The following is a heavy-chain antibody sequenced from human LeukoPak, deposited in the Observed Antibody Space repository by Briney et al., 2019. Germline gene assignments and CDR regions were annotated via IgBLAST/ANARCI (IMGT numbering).Heavy chain of an antibody. CDR3: ASANPTIPIFYFDF. J-gene: IGHJ4*02. CDR1: GFTFSSNG. D-gene: IGHD2-2*02. V-gene: IGHV3-48*01. Sequence: PGGSLRLSCVGSGFTFSSNGMHWVRQAPGKGPKWISYISSSADRIYYADSVRGRLAISRDNDRNSLFLDMNTLRAEDTAVYYCASANPTIPIFYFDFWGRGTMVTVSS. CDR2: ISSSADRI.